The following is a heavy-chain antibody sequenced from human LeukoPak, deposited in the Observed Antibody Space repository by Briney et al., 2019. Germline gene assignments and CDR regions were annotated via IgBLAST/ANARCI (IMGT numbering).Heavy chain of an antibody. D-gene: IGHD2-2*01. V-gene: IGHV3-21*04. CDR3: ATQGVPAATPWYFDY. J-gene: IGHJ4*02. Sequence: PGGSLRLSCAASGFTLSKYNMNWVRQAPGKGLEWVSSISTSSSYIYYADSVKGRFTISRDNAKNSLYLQMNSLRAEDTAVYYCATQGVPAATPWYFDYWGQGTLVTVSS. CDR1: GFTLSKYN. CDR2: ISTSSSYI.